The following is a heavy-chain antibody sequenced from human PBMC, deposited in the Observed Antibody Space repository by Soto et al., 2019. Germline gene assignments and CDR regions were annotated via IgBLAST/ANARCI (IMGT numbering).Heavy chain of an antibody. V-gene: IGHV5-51*01. CDR1: GYSFSTYW. J-gene: IGHJ4*02. CDR3: LRQGPGGY. Sequence: ESLKISCKGSGYSFSTYWIGWVRQMPGKGLEWMGIIYPGDSDTRYSPSFQGQVTISADKSVSTAYLQWSSLKASDSGMYYCLRQGPGGYWGQGTPVIVSS. CDR2: IYPGDSDT.